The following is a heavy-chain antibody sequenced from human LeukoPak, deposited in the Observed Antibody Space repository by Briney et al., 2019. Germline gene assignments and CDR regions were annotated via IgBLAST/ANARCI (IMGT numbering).Heavy chain of an antibody. CDR3: ARDSDYGRLMDY. CDR2: ISAYNGNT. CDR1: GYSFSSYG. D-gene: IGHD4-17*01. J-gene: IGHJ4*02. V-gene: IGHV1-18*01. Sequence: ASVKVSCKASGYSFSSYGISWVRQAPGQGLQWMGWISAYNGNTNYAQKFQGRVTMTTDTSTSTAHMELRSLRSDGTAVYYCARDSDYGRLMDYWGQGTLVTVSS.